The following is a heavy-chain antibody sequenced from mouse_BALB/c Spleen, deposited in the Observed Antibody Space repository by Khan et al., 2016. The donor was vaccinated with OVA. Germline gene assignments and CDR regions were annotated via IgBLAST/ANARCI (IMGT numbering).Heavy chain of an antibody. CDR3: ARVYGGDFDY. V-gene: IGHV3-2*02. Sequence: QLEVSGPGLVKPSQSLSLTCTVTGYSITTDYAWNWIRQFPGNKLEWMGFISYSGNTKYNPSLKSRISISRGTSTNQFFLQLKSATTEDTARDYCARVYGGDFDYWGQGTTLTVSS. D-gene: IGHD1-1*01. CDR1: GYSITTDYA. J-gene: IGHJ2*01. CDR2: ISYSGNT.